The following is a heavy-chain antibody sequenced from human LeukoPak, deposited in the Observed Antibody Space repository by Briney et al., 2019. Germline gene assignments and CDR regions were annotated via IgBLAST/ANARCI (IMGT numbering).Heavy chain of an antibody. J-gene: IGHJ5*02. D-gene: IGHD3-22*01. V-gene: IGHV4-38-2*02. CDR1: GYSISSGYY. Sequence: PSETLSLTCTVSGYSISSGYYWGWIRQPPGKGLEWIGSIYHSGSTYYNPSLKSRVTISVDRSKNQFSLKLSSVTAADTAVYYCARDKGDSSGYYHWFDPWGQGTLVTVSS. CDR2: IYHSGST. CDR3: ARDKGDSSGYYHWFDP.